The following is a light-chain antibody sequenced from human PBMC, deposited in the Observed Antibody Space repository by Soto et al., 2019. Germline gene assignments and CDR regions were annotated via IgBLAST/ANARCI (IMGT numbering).Light chain of an antibody. CDR3: QQYGSSPWT. CDR2: GAS. Sequence: EIVMTQSPATLSVSPGERATLSCRASQSVSSSYLAWYQQKPGQAPRLLIYGASSRATGIPDRFSGSGSGTDFTLTISRLEPEDFAVYYCQQYGSSPWTFGQGTKVAI. J-gene: IGKJ1*01. V-gene: IGKV3-20*01. CDR1: QSVSSSY.